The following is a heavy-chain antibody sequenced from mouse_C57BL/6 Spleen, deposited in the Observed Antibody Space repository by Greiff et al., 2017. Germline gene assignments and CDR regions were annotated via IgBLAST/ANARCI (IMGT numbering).Heavy chain of an antibody. J-gene: IGHJ3*01. CDR3: AVYDVAY. V-gene: IGHV5-6*01. CDR2: ISSGGSYT. CDR1: GFTFSSYG. D-gene: IGHD2-12*01. Sequence: EVMLVESGGDLVKPGGSLKLSCAASGFTFSSYGMSWVRQTPDKRLEWVATISSGGSYTYYPDSVKGRFTISRDNAKNTLYLQMSSLKSEDTAMYYCAVYDVAYWGQGTLVTVSA.